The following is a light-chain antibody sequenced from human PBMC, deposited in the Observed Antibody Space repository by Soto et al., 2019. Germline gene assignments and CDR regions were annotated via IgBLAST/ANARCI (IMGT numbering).Light chain of an antibody. V-gene: IGLV2-14*01. CDR2: DVS. CDR1: TSDVGRYNY. J-gene: IGLJ1*01. CDR3: NSYTSSSTYV. Sequence: QSALTQPASVSGSPGQSITISCTGTTSDVGRYNYVSWYQQRPGKAPKLIIYDVSNRPSGVSNRFSGSKSGNTASLTISGLQAEDEADYYCNSYTSSSTYVFGTGTKLTVL.